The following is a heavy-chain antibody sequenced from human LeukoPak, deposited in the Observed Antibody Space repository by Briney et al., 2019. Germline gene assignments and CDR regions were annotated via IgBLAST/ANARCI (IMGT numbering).Heavy chain of an antibody. J-gene: IGHJ4*02. CDR2: IRSKANSYAT. Sequence: VGSLRLSCAASGFTFSGSAMHWVRQASGKGLEWVGRIRSKANSYATAYAASVKGRFTISRDDSKNTAYLQMNSLKTEDTAVCYCSNIAAAGNWGQGTLVTVSS. CDR3: SNIAAAGN. CDR1: GFTFSGSA. V-gene: IGHV3-73*01. D-gene: IGHD6-13*01.